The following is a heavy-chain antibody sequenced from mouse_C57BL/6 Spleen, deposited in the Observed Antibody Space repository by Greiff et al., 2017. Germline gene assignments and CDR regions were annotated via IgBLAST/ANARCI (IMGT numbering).Heavy chain of an antibody. CDR3: ARLGDYSNYVGDY. V-gene: IGHV1-59*01. CDR1: GYTFTSYW. Sequence: VQLQQPGAELVRPGTSVKLSCKASGYTFTSYWMHWVKQRPGQGLEWIGVIDPSDSYTNYNQKFKGKATLTVDTSSSTAYMQLSSLTSEDSAVYYCARLGDYSNYVGDYWGQGTTLTVAS. D-gene: IGHD2-5*01. J-gene: IGHJ2*01. CDR2: IDPSDSYT.